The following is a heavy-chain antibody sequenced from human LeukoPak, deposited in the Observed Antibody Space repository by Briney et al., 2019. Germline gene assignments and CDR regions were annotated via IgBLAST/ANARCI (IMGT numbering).Heavy chain of an antibody. D-gene: IGHD5-24*01. CDR1: GFTVSSNY. J-gene: IGHJ4*02. V-gene: IGHV3-66*01. CDR2: IYSGGST. CDR3: ARAPDGYNFDY. Sequence: GGSLRLSCAASGFTVSSNYMSWVRQAPGKGLEWVSVIYSGGSTYYADSVKGRFTISRDNSENTLYLQMNSLRAEDTAVYYCARAPDGYNFDYWGQGTLVTVSS.